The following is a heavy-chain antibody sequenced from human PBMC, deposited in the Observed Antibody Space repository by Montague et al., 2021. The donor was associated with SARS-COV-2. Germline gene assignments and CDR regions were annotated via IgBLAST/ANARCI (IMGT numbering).Heavy chain of an antibody. J-gene: IGHJ4*02. V-gene: IGHV4-34*01. CDR2: INHSGST. Sequence: SETLSLTCAVYGGSFSGYYWSWIRQPPGKGLEWIGEINHSGSTNYNPSLKSRVPISVDTSKNQFSLKLSSVTAADTAVYYCARGSRQWLVRPPHYYYFDYWGQGTLVTVSS. D-gene: IGHD6-19*01. CDR1: GGSFSGYY. CDR3: ARGSRQWLVRPPHYYYFDY.